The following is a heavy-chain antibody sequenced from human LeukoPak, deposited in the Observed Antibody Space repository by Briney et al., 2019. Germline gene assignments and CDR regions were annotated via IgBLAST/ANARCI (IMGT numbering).Heavy chain of an antibody. Sequence: GGSLRLSCAASGFTFSSYGMHWVRQTPGKGLEWVALIWYDGSNKYYADSVKGRLTISRDNSKNTLYLQMNSLRAEDTAVYYCAREGPRGNSQFDYWGQGTLVTVSS. D-gene: IGHD2/OR15-2a*01. CDR1: GFTFSSYG. V-gene: IGHV3-33*01. CDR2: IWYDGSNK. CDR3: AREGPRGNSQFDY. J-gene: IGHJ4*02.